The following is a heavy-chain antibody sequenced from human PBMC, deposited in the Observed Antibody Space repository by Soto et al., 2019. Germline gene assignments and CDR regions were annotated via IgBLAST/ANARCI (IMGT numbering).Heavy chain of an antibody. Sequence: ASVKVSCKASGYTFTSYAMHCVRQAPGQRLEWMGWINAGNGNTKYSQKFQGRVTITRDTSASTAYMELSSLRSEDTAVYYCARDYYDILTGYYGPADYYGMDVWGQGTTVTVSS. CDR2: INAGNGNT. J-gene: IGHJ6*02. V-gene: IGHV1-3*01. CDR3: ARDYYDILTGYYGPADYYGMDV. D-gene: IGHD3-9*01. CDR1: GYTFTSYA.